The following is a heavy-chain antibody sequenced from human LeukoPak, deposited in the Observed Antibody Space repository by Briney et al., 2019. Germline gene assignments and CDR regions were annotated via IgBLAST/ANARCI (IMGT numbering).Heavy chain of an antibody. D-gene: IGHD2-2*01. J-gene: IGHJ5*02. CDR2: ISSSGSTI. Sequence: GGSLRLSCAASGFTFSSYNMNWVRQAPGKGLEWVSYISSSGSTIYYADSVKGRFTISRDNAKNSLYLQMNSLRAEDTAVYYCARVPYVGNWFDPWGQGTLVTVSS. CDR3: ARVPYVGNWFDP. V-gene: IGHV3-48*04. CDR1: GFTFSSYN.